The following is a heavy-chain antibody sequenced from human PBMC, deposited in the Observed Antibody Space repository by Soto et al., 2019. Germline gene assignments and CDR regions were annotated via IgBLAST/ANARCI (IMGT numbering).Heavy chain of an antibody. CDR1: GGIFCSYA. CDR2: INTIFGTP. CDR3: AREGRHFDY. J-gene: IGHJ4*02. Sequence: GASVKGSCKAAGGIFCSYASSWVGQAPGQGLEWMGGINTIFGTPHYAQKYQGRVTITADTFTNTAYMELTKLTSDDTAVYFCAREGRHFDYWGQGTLVTVSS. V-gene: IGHV1-69*06.